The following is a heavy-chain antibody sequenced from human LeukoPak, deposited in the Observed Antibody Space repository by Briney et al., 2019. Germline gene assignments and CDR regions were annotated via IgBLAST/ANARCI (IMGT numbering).Heavy chain of an antibody. D-gene: IGHD2-2*01. J-gene: IGHJ4*02. CDR1: GGSISGHY. CDR2: IYHSGST. CDR3: AKRYCSSTTCYDDRGAFDY. V-gene: IGHV4-38-2*02. Sequence: SETLSLTCTVSGGSISGHYWSWIRQPPGKGLEWIGSIYHSGSTYYNPSLKSRVTISVDTSKNQFSLKLSSVTAADTAVYYCAKRYCSSTTCYDDRGAFDYWGQGTLVTVSS.